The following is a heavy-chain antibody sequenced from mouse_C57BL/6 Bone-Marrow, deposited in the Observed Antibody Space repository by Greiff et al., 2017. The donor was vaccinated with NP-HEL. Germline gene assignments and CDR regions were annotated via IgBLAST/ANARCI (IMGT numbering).Heavy chain of an antibody. CDR3: ARIYYGNLPYYFDY. D-gene: IGHD2-1*01. V-gene: IGHV5-9*01. J-gene: IGHJ2*01. CDR2: ISGGGGNT. Sequence: DVKLVESGGGLVKPGGSLKLSCAASGFTFSSYTMSWVRQTPEKRLEWVATISGGGGNTYYPDSVKGRFTISRDNAKNTLYLQMSSLRSEDTALYYCARIYYGNLPYYFDYWGKGTTLTVSS. CDR1: GFTFSSYT.